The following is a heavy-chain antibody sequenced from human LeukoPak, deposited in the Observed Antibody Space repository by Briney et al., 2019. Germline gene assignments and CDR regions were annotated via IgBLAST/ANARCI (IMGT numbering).Heavy chain of an antibody. J-gene: IGHJ3*02. CDR2: FNPNSGGA. CDR3: ARDLYYGSGTAHGDACDI. V-gene: IGHV1-2*02. CDR1: GYKFTAYY. Sequence: ASVKVSCKASGYKFTAYYMHWVRQAPGQGLEWMGWFNPNSGGANYAQKFQGRVTMTRDTSISTAYMELSRPRSDDTAVYFCARDLYYGSGTAHGDACDIWGQGTMVTVSS. D-gene: IGHD3-10*01.